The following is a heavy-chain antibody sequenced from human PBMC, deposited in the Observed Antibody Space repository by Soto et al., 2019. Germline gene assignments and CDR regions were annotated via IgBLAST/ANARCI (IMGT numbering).Heavy chain of an antibody. CDR2: ISSSNNYI. Sequence: EVQLVESGGGLVKPGGSLRLSCAASGFTFSSYSMNWVRQAPGKGLEWVSSISSSNNYIYYADSVKGRFTISRDNAKNSLYLQMHSLRAEDTAVYYCASMGRGDYGYYYYYGMDVWGQGTTVTVSS. CDR1: GFTFSSYS. J-gene: IGHJ6*02. CDR3: ASMGRGDYGYYYYYGMDV. D-gene: IGHD4-17*01. V-gene: IGHV3-21*01.